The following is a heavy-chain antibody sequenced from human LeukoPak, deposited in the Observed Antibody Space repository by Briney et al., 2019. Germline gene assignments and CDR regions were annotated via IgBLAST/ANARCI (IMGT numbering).Heavy chain of an antibody. CDR1: GYTFTSYY. V-gene: IGHV1-46*01. J-gene: IGHJ4*02. CDR3: ARAPSHCSGGSCYSGYY. CDR2: INPSGGST. Sequence: ASVKVSCKASGYTFTSYYMHWVRQAPGQGLEWMGIINPSGGSTSYAQKFQGRVTMTRDTSTSTVYMELSSLRSDDTAVYYCARAPSHCSGGSCYSGYYWGQGTLVTVSS. D-gene: IGHD2-15*01.